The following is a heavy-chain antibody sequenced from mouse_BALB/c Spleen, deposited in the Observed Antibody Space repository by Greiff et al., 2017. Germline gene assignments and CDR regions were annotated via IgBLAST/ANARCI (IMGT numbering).Heavy chain of an antibody. D-gene: IGHD2-2*01. V-gene: IGHV5-6-5*01. CDR3: ARDCHGYDDERFAY. CDR2: ISGGGST. CDR1: GFTFSSYA. J-gene: IGHJ3*01. Sequence: EVKVVESGGGLVKPGGSLKLSCAASGFTFSSYAMSWVRQTPEKRLEWVASISGGGSTYYPDRWKGRFTIFRDNAKNNLYLQMSSLRSEDTAMYYCARDCHGYDDERFAYWGQGTLVTVSA.